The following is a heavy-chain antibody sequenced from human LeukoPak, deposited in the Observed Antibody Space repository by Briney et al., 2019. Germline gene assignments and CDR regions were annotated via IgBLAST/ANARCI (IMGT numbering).Heavy chain of an antibody. V-gene: IGHV3-66*01. CDR2: IYSGGST. CDR1: GFSVSRNY. D-gene: IGHD1-1*01. J-gene: IGHJ4*02. Sequence: GGSLRLSCAASGFSVSRNYMTGVRQAPGEGLEWVSLIYSGGSTSYADSVKGRFTISRDNSKNTLYLQMNSLRAEDTAVYYCARKTDHQTGGDYWGQGTLVTVSS. CDR3: ARKTDHQTGGDY.